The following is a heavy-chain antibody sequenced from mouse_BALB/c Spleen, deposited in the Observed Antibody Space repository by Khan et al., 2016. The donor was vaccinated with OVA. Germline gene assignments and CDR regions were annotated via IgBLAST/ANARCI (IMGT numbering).Heavy chain of an antibody. CDR1: GYSITSGYG. CDR3: ARTARIKY. CDR2: ISYSGST. J-gene: IGHJ2*01. D-gene: IGHD1-2*01. Sequence: EVQLQESGPGLVKPSQSLSLTCTVTGYSITSGYGWKWIRQFPGNKMEWMGYISYSGSTNYNPSLKRRISITRDTSKNLFFLQLNSVTTEDTATYYCARTARIKYWGQGTTLTVSS. V-gene: IGHV3-2*02.